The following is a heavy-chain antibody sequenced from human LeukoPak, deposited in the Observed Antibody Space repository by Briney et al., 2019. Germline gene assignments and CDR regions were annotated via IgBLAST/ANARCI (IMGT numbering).Heavy chain of an antibody. CDR3: ARGGVYSTSAVDY. Sequence: PGGSLRLSCAASGFTFSSYWMHWVHQAPGKGLLWVSRINTDGSSTTYADSVKGRFTISRDNAKNTLYLQMNSLRAEDTAVYYCARGGVYSTSAVDYWGQGTLVTVSS. J-gene: IGHJ4*02. V-gene: IGHV3-74*01. D-gene: IGHD6-6*01. CDR2: INTDGSST. CDR1: GFTFSSYW.